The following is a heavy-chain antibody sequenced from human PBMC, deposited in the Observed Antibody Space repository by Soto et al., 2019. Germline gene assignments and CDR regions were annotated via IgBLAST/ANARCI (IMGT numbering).Heavy chain of an antibody. J-gene: IGHJ4*02. V-gene: IGHV1-18*01. CDR3: ARSSAPYDEVYYFDY. Sequence: ASVKVSCKASGYTFTSYGISWVRQAPGQGLEWMGWISAYNGNTNYAQKLQGRVTMTTDTSTSTAYMELRSLRSDDTAVYYCARSSAPYDEVYYFDYWGQGTQVTVS. CDR2: ISAYNGNT. D-gene: IGHD5-12*01. CDR1: GYTFTSYG.